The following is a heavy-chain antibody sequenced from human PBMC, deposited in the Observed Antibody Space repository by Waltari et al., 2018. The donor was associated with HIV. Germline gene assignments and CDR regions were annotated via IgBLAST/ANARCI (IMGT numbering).Heavy chain of an antibody. J-gene: IGHJ5*02. CDR1: GYTFTYRY. CDR2: ITPINGNT. CDR3: ATCGGDCPGGWFDP. D-gene: IGHD2-21*02. V-gene: IGHV1-45*02. Sequence: QMQLVQSGAEVKKTGSSVKVSCKASGYTFTYRYLHWVRQAPGQALEWMGWITPINGNTNYAQKFQDRVTSTRDRSMSTAYMELSSLRSEDTAMYYGATCGGDCPGGWFDPWGQGTLVTVSS.